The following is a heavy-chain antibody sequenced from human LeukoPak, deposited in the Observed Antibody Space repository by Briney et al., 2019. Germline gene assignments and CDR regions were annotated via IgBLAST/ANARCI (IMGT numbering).Heavy chain of an antibody. D-gene: IGHD3-10*01. CDR1: GFTFSIYT. CDR2: TSYDGSNK. Sequence: GGSLRLSCAASGFTFSIYTMVWVRQALGKGPEWVAVTSYDGSNKYYADSVKGRFTISRDNSNNMLYLQMNSLRAEDTAVYYCARDWGVDSWGQGTLVTVSS. J-gene: IGHJ4*02. CDR3: ARDWGVDS. V-gene: IGHV3-30-3*01.